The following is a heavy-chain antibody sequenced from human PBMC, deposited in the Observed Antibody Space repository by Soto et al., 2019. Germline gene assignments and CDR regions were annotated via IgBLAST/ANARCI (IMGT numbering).Heavy chain of an antibody. CDR3: ARDLGGWSTGWFDP. Sequence: QVQLVQSGAEVKKPGASVKVSCKASGYTFSSYGISWVRQAPGQGLEWMGWISAHKGNVKYAQKLQGRVTLTTDTSTGTAYMDLRSLRSDDTAVYYFARDLGGWSTGWFDPWGQGTLVTVSS. J-gene: IGHJ5*02. V-gene: IGHV1-18*01. D-gene: IGHD6-19*01. CDR1: GYTFSSYG. CDR2: ISAHKGNV.